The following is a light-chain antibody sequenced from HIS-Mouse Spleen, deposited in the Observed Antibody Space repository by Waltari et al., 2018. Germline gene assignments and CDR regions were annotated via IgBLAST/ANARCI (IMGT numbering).Light chain of an antibody. J-gene: IGLJ2*01. V-gene: IGLV3-25*03. CDR2: KDS. Sequence: SYELTQSPSVSVSPGQTARITCSGDALPKQYAYWYQQKPGQAPVLVLYKDSERPSGIPERFSGSSAGKTVTLTISGVQAEDEADYYCQSADSSGTYVVFGGGTKLTVL. CDR1: ALPKQY. CDR3: QSADSSGTYVV.